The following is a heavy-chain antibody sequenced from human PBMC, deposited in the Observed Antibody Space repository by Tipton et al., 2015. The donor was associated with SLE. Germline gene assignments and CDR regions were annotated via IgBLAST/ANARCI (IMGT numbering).Heavy chain of an antibody. CDR2: IKNKIYGGTT. CDR3: TRDQQTRFLDLNWVDA. Sequence: SLRLSCTTSGFVFGESGMSWFRQSPGKGLEWVAFIKNKIYGGTTQYAASVKGRFTISRDDSKSIAYLQMNSLKTEDTAVYYCTRDQQTRFLDLNWVDAWGQGTLVIVSS. J-gene: IGHJ5*02. V-gene: IGHV3-49*03. CDR1: GFVFGESG. D-gene: IGHD3-3*01.